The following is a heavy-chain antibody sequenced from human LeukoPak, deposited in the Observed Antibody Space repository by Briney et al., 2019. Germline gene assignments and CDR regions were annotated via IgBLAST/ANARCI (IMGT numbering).Heavy chain of an antibody. CDR2: ISGSGGST. CDR3: AKFQTNWNDVSSRDY. D-gene: IGHD1-1*01. Sequence: GGSLRLSCAASGFTFSSYAMSWVRQAPGKGLEWVSAISGSGGSTYYADSVKGRFTISRDNSKNTLYLQKNSLRAEDTAVYYCAKFQTNWNDVSSRDYWGQGTLVTVSS. V-gene: IGHV3-23*01. CDR1: GFTFSSYA. J-gene: IGHJ4*02.